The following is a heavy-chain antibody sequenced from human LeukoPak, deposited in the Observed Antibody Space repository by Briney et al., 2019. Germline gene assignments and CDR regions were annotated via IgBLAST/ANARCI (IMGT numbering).Heavy chain of an antibody. J-gene: IGHJ2*01. CDR3: ARDPRKNWYFDL. CDR1: GDSVSSNSAA. CDR2: TYYRSKWYN. V-gene: IGHV6-1*01. D-gene: IGHD1-14*01. Sequence: SQTLSLTCAISGDSVSSNSAAWNWIRQSPSXXXXXXXRTYYRSKWYNDYAVSVKSRITINPDTSKNQFSLQLNSVTPEDTAVYYCARDPRKNWYFDLRGRGTLVTVSS.